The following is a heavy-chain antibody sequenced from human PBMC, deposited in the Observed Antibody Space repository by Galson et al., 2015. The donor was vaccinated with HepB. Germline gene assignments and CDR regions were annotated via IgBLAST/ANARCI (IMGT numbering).Heavy chain of an antibody. CDR3: ARTLGFLEWLLSFRGSEELGHFDY. J-gene: IGHJ4*02. V-gene: IGHV1-3*01. CDR1: GYTFTSYA. Sequence: SVKVSCKASGYTFTSYAMHWVRQAPGQRLEWMGWINAGNGNTKYSQKFQGRVTITRDTSASTAYMELSSLRSEDTAVYYCARTLGFLEWLLSFRGSEELGHFDYWGQGTLVTVSS. CDR2: INAGNGNT. D-gene: IGHD3-3*01.